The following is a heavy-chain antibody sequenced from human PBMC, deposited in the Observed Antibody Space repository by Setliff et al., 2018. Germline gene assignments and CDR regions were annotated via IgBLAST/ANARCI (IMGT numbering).Heavy chain of an antibody. CDR2: LYPGDSET. CDR3: VRWWGPKHYYYMDV. Sequence: PGESLKISCKATGYTFTNYLIAWVRQRPGKGLEWMGILYPGDSETKYSPSFQGQVTISADKSINTAYLQWSSLKVSDTAMYYCVRWWGPKHYYYMDVWGKGTTVTVSS. CDR1: GYTFTNYL. D-gene: IGHD2-15*01. J-gene: IGHJ6*03. V-gene: IGHV5-51*01.